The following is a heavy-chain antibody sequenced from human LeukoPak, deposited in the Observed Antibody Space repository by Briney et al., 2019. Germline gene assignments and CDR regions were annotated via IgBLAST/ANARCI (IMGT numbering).Heavy chain of an antibody. Sequence: SETLSLTRTVSGGSISSYYWSWIRQPPGKGLQWIGYIHYSGSTNYNPSLKSRVTISVNMSKNQFSLRLSSVTAADTAVYYCARTTEGGYTYDYFYYYYMDVWGKGTTVTISS. D-gene: IGHD5-18*01. CDR2: IHYSGST. CDR3: ARTTEGGYTYDYFYYYYMDV. CDR1: GGSISSYY. J-gene: IGHJ6*03. V-gene: IGHV4-59*01.